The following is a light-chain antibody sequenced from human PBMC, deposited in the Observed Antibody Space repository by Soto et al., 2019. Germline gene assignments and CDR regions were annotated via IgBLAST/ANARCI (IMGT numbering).Light chain of an antibody. J-gene: IGKJ2*02. Sequence: EVVLTQSPGTLSLSPGDGATHSCRASQTVNTNYLIWYQQRPGQAPSLLIYGAFSRAPGIPDRFRGSGSGTDFTLTISRLEPEDFAVYYCQLYGDSRCSFGQGTKIE. CDR1: QTVNTNY. CDR2: GAF. V-gene: IGKV3-20*01. CDR3: QLYGDSRCS.